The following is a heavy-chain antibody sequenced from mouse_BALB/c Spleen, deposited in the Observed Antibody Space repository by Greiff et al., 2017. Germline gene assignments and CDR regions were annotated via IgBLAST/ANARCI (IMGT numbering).Heavy chain of an antibody. CDR1: GYTFTSYW. CDR3: ASYSGAMDY. J-gene: IGHJ4*01. Sequence: VKLVESGAELAKPGASVKMSCKASGYTFTSYWMHWVKQRPGQGLEWIGYINPSTGYTEYNQKFKDKATLTADKSSSTAYMQLSSLTSEDSAVYYCASYSGAMDYWGQGTSVTVSS. V-gene: IGHV1-7*01. D-gene: IGHD2-10*01. CDR2: INPSTGYT.